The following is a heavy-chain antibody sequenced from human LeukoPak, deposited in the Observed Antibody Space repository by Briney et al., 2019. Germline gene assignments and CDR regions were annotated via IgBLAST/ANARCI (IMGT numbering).Heavy chain of an antibody. J-gene: IGHJ4*02. D-gene: IGHD5-12*01. Sequence: SETLSLTCTVSGYSISSGYYWGWIRQPPGKGLEWIGSIYHSGSTYYNPSLKSRVTISVDTSKNQFSLKLSSVTAADTAVYYCARDNDSGYVLNYWGQGTLVTVSS. CDR3: ARDNDSGYVLNY. CDR1: GYSISSGYY. CDR2: IYHSGST. V-gene: IGHV4-38-2*02.